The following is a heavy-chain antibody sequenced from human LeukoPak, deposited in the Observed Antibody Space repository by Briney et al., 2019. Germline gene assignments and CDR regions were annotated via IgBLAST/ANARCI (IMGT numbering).Heavy chain of an antibody. Sequence: ASVKVSCKASGYTFTSYDINWVRQATGQGLEWMGWMNPNSGNTGYAQKFQGRVTMTRNTSISTAYMELSSLRSEDTAVYYCARLLPAAYYYYYYMDVWGKGTTVTVSS. CDR3: ARLLPAAYYYYYYMDV. D-gene: IGHD2-2*01. V-gene: IGHV1-8*01. CDR1: GYTFTSYD. CDR2: MNPNSGNT. J-gene: IGHJ6*03.